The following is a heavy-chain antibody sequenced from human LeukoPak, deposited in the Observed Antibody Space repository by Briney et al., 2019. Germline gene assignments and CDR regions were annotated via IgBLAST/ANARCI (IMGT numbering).Heavy chain of an antibody. J-gene: IGHJ4*02. Sequence: PGGSLSLSCAASGFTFSSYGMHWVRQAPGKGLEWVPVIWYDGSNKYYADSVKGRFTISRDNSKNTLYLQMNSLRAEDTAVYYCARDGIAYCGGDCYIDWGQGTLVTVSS. CDR2: IWYDGSNK. V-gene: IGHV3-33*01. CDR3: ARDGIAYCGGDCYID. D-gene: IGHD2-21*02. CDR1: GFTFSSYG.